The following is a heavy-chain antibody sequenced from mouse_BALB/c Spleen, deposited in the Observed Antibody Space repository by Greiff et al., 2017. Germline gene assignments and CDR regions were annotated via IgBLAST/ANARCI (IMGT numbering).Heavy chain of an antibody. J-gene: IGHJ4*01. CDR2: IRNKANGYTT. V-gene: IGHV7-3*02. D-gene: IGHD1-2*01. Sequence: EVMLVESGGGLVQPGGSLRLSCATSGFTFTDYYMSWVRQPPGKALEWLGFIRNKANGYTTEYSASVKGRFTISRDNSQSILYLQMNTLRAEDSATYYCARDTATRAMDYWGQGTSVTVSS. CDR1: GFTFTDYY. CDR3: ARDTATRAMDY.